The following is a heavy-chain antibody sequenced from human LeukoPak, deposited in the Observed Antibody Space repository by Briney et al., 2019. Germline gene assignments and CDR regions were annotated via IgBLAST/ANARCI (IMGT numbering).Heavy chain of an antibody. D-gene: IGHD2-21*02. CDR1: GFNFSRYA. Sequence: GGSLRLSCAASGFNFSRYAMSWVRQAPGKGLEWVSGISGSGGRTYYADSVKGRFTISRDNSKNTLYLQMNSLRAEDTAVYYCARAHPLPRTVTAKYYYYYGMDVWGQGTTVTVSS. CDR3: ARAHPLPRTVTAKYYYYYGMDV. CDR2: ISGSGGRT. V-gene: IGHV3-23*01. J-gene: IGHJ6*02.